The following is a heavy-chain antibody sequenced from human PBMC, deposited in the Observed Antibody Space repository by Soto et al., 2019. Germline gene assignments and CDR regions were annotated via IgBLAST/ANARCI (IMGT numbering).Heavy chain of an antibody. V-gene: IGHV1-69*13. J-gene: IGHJ6*02. Sequence: SVKVSCKASGGTFSSYAISWVRQAPGQGLEWMGGIIPIFGTANYAQKFQGRVTITADESTSTAYMELSSLRSEDTAVYYCASRITIFGVVPCGMDVWGQGTTVTVSS. D-gene: IGHD3-3*01. CDR1: GGTFSSYA. CDR2: IIPIFGTA. CDR3: ASRITIFGVVPCGMDV.